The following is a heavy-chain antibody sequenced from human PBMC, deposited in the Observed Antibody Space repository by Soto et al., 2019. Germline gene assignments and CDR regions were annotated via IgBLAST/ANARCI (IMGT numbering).Heavy chain of an antibody. J-gene: IGHJ6*02. CDR1: GGSFSGYY. Sequence: SETLSLTCAVYGGSFSGYYWSWIRQPPGKGLEWIGEINHSGSTNYNPSLKSRVTISVDTSKNQFSLKLSSVTAADTAVYYCARGVGIDVAAHGMDVWGQGTTVTVS. V-gene: IGHV4-34*01. D-gene: IGHD6-6*01. CDR3: ARGVGIDVAAHGMDV. CDR2: INHSGST.